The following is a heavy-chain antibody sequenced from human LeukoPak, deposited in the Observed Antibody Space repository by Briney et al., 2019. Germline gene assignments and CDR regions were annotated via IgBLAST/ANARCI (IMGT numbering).Heavy chain of an antibody. CDR2: LYSGGST. V-gene: IGHV3-53*01. CDR1: GFSVSSDY. Sequence: GGSLRLSCVASGFSVSSDYMTWVRQAPGKGLEWVSVLYSGGSTYYADSVKGRLTISRDNSKNTLYLQTNNLRVEDTAVYYCARYHTALNYWGQGTLVTASS. D-gene: IGHD5-18*01. CDR3: ARYHTALNY. J-gene: IGHJ4*02.